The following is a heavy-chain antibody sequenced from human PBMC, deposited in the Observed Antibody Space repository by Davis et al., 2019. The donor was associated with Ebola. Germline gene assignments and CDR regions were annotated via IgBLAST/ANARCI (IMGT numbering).Heavy chain of an antibody. CDR2: INHSGST. J-gene: IGHJ6*03. V-gene: IGHV4-34*01. CDR3: ARGKLESYYYYYMDG. CDR1: GFTFSSYA. D-gene: IGHD1-1*01. Sequence: ESLKISCAASGFTFSSYAMSWVRQPPGKGLEWIGEINHSGSTNYNPSLKSRVTISVDTSKNQFSLKLSSVTAADTAVYYCARGKLESYYYYYMDGWGKGTTVTVSS.